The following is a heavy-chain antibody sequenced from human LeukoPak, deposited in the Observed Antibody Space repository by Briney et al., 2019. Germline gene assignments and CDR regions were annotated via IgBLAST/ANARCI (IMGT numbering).Heavy chain of an antibody. V-gene: IGHV4-4*07. CDR1: GGSISSYY. D-gene: IGHD6-13*01. J-gene: IGHJ4*02. CDR3: ARGSSSSWIPSDSLYFDY. Sequence: PSETLSLTCTVSGGSISSYYWSWIRQPAGKGLEWIGRIYTSGSTNYNPSLKSRVTMSVDTSKNQFSLKLSSVTAAGTAVYYCARGSSSSWIPSDSLYFDYWGQGTLVTVSS. CDR2: IYTSGST.